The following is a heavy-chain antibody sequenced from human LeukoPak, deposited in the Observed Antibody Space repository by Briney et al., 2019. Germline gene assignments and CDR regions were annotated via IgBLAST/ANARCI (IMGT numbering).Heavy chain of an antibody. CDR1: GASISSYY. D-gene: IGHD2-8*01. V-gene: IGHV4-34*01. CDR3: AKDRCSNGIGCLYYYMDV. J-gene: IGHJ6*03. Sequence: SETLSLTCSVSGASISSYYWSWIRQPPGKGLEWIGEINHSGSTNYNPSLKSRVTISVDTSKNQFSLKLSSVTAADTAVYYCAKDRCSNGIGCLYYYMDVWGKGTTVTMSS. CDR2: INHSGST.